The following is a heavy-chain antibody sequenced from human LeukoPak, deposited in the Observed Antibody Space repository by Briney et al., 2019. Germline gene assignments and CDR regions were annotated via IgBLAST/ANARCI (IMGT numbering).Heavy chain of an antibody. Sequence: SETLSLTCTVSGGSISSYYWSWIRQPPGKGLEWIGEINHSGSTNYNPSLKSRVTISVDTSKNQFSLKLSSVTAADTAVYYCARRLEWEPAFDYWGQGTLVTVSS. CDR1: GGSISSYY. J-gene: IGHJ4*02. CDR2: INHSGST. V-gene: IGHV4-34*01. D-gene: IGHD1-26*01. CDR3: ARRLEWEPAFDY.